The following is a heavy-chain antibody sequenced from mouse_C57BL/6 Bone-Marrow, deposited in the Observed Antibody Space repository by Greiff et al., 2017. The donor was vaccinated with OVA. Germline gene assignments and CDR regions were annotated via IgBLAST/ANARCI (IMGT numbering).Heavy chain of an antibody. J-gene: IGHJ4*01. D-gene: IGHD2-2*01. CDR3: AGWLRHYAMDY. Sequence: QVQLQQSGAELARPGASVKMSCKASGYTFTSYTMHWVKQRPGQGLEWIGYINPSSGYTKYNQKFKDKATLTADKSSSTAYMQLSSLTSEDSAVXYCAGWLRHYAMDYWGQGTSVTVSS. V-gene: IGHV1-4*01. CDR1: GYTFTSYT. CDR2: INPSSGYT.